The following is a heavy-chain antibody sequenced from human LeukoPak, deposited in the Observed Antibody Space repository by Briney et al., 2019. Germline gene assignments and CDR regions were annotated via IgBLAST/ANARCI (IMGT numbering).Heavy chain of an antibody. Sequence: SETLSLTCTVSGGSISSYYWSWIRQPPGKGLEWIGYIYYSGSTNYNPSLKSRVTISVDTSKNQFSLKLSSVTAADTAVYYCARDRITMVRGVIISHCFDPWGQGTLVTVSS. CDR2: IYYSGST. D-gene: IGHD3-10*01. CDR1: GGSISSYY. V-gene: IGHV4-59*01. CDR3: ARDRITMVRGVIISHCFDP. J-gene: IGHJ5*02.